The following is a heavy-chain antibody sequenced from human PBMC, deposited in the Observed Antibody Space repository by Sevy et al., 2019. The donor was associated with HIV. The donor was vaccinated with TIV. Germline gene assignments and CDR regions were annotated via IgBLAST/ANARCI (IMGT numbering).Heavy chain of an antibody. Sequence: GGSLRLSCAASGFAMSSYWVTWVRQVPGKGLEWVANIKQDGSVRKYLDSVRGRFTISRDNARNSLYLQINSLTAEDTALYYCARGDCRDDRCLAFDYWGQRTLVTVSS. CDR2: IKQDGSVR. CDR3: ARGDCRDDRCLAFDY. V-gene: IGHV3-7*04. J-gene: IGHJ4*02. D-gene: IGHD3-22*01. CDR1: GFAMSSYW.